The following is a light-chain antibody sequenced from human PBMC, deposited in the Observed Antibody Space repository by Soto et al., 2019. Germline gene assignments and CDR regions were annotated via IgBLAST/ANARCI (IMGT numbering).Light chain of an antibody. Sequence: EIVMTQSPATLSVSPGERATLSCRASQSVSSNLAWYQQKPGQAPRLLIYGASTXATGXPARFSGSGSGTXXXXXXXXXXXEXFAVYYCQQYNNWPPLTFGGGTKVEIK. CDR2: GAS. CDR1: QSVSSN. CDR3: QQYNNWPPLT. J-gene: IGKJ4*01. V-gene: IGKV3-15*01.